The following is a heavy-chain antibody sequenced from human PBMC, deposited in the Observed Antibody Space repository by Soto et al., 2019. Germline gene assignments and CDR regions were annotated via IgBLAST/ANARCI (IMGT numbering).Heavy chain of an antibody. D-gene: IGHD6-13*01. J-gene: IGHJ5*02. CDR2: ISSNSAYI. V-gene: IGHV3-21*01. Sequence: GGSLRLSCAASGFTFRSFTMNWVRQAPGKGLEWVSTISSNSAYIYYTDALRGRFTISRDNAKNSLHLQMNSLRAEDTAVYYCTRDASRDSSARGWFDPCGQGTVVTVSS. CDR3: TRDASRDSSARGWFDP. CDR1: GFTFRSFT.